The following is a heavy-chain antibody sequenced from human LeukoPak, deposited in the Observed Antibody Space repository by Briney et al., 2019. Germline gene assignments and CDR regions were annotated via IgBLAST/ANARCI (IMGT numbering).Heavy chain of an antibody. Sequence: SETLSLTCAVYGGSFSGYYWSWIRQPPGKGLEWIGEINHSGSTNYNPSLKSRVTISVDTSKNQFSLKLSSVTAADTAVYYCARQPGFYGGGGNWFDPWGQGTLVTVSS. CDR2: INHSGST. V-gene: IGHV4-34*01. CDR3: ARQPGFYGGGGNWFDP. J-gene: IGHJ5*02. D-gene: IGHD2/OR15-2a*01. CDR1: GGSFSGYY.